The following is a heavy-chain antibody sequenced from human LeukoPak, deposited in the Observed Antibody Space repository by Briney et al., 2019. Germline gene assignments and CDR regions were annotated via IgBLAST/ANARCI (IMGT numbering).Heavy chain of an antibody. CDR1: GDSISGSDR. CDR2: IFHSGSI. V-gene: IGHV4-4*02. Sequence: PSETLSLTCAVSGDSISGSDRWSWVRQSPGKGLEWIGDIFHSGSINYNPSLRSRVTLSVDKSKNQFSLKLSSVAAADTAVYFCARRVPSFDHWGQGLLVTVSS. CDR3: ARRVPSFDH. J-gene: IGHJ4*02.